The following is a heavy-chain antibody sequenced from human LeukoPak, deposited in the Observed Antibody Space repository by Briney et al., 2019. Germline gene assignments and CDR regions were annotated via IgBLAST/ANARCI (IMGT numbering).Heavy chain of an antibody. CDR1: GFTFSSYW. Sequence: GGSLRLSCAASGFTFSSYWMSWVRQAPGKGLEWVANIKQDGSEKYYVDSVKGRFTISRDNAKNSLYLQMNSLRAEDTALYYCARARRGSSYYFDYWGQGTLVTVSS. V-gene: IGHV3-7*03. CDR2: IKQDGSEK. J-gene: IGHJ4*02. CDR3: ARARRGSSYYFDY. D-gene: IGHD3-10*01.